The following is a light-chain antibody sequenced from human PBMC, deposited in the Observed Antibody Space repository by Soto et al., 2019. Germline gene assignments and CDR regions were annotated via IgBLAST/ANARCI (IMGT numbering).Light chain of an antibody. J-gene: IGKJ1*01. CDR2: RAS. Sequence: EIRMTQSPSSLSETVSARYTISCRARQSIGTYLNWNHQKPGKAPQLLSYRASTLQSGGPSRFSASASGTHFTLNINSLQPEDFVTYSCQQSYSTPTFGQGPKVDI. CDR3: QQSYSTPT. CDR1: QSIGTY. V-gene: IGKV1-39*01.